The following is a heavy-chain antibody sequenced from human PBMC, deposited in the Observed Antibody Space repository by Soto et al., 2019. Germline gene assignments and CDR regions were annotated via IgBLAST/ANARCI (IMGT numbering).Heavy chain of an antibody. CDR1: GFTFSSYA. V-gene: IGHV3-30-3*01. D-gene: IGHD3-22*01. CDR2: ISYDGSNK. CDR3: ARDKGMLYYDSSGPDAFDI. J-gene: IGHJ3*02. Sequence: GGSLRLSCAASGFTFSSYAMHWVRQAPGKGLEWVAVISYDGSNKYYADSVKGRFTISRDNSKNTLYLQMNSLRAEDTAVYYCARDKGMLYYDSSGPDAFDIWGQGTMVTVSS.